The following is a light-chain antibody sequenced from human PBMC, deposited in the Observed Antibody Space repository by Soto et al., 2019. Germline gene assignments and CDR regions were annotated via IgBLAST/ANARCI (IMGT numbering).Light chain of an antibody. V-gene: IGKV3-15*01. CDR1: QSVTTK. Sequence: EIVMTQSPAILSLSPGETATLSCRASQSVTTKLAWYQQRPGQTPRLLIYNASTRATAVPSRFSGGGAVTECSLTISSLQSDDFGVYYCHQYNTWPPRFTFGPGTKVYIK. CDR2: NAS. J-gene: IGKJ3*01. CDR3: HQYNTWPPRFT.